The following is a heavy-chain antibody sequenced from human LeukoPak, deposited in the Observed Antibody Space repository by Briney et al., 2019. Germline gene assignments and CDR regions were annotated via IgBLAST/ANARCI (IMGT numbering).Heavy chain of an antibody. D-gene: IGHD5-12*01. CDR3: ARRYSGYDSGGYYFDY. CDR2: IYPGDSDT. CDR1: GYSFTSYW. Sequence: ESLKISCKGSGYSFTSYWIGWVRQMPGKGLGWMGIIYPGDSDTRYSPSFQGQVTISADKSISTAYLQWSSLKASDTAMYYCARRYSGYDSGGYYFDYWGQGTLVTVSS. J-gene: IGHJ4*02. V-gene: IGHV5-51*01.